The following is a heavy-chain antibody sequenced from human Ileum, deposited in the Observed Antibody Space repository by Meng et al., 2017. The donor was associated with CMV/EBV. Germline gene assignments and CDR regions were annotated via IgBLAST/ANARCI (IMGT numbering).Heavy chain of an antibody. CDR1: GGSISSYY. CDR3: ARTGRFGSYYFDY. V-gene: IGHV4-59*01. Sequence: QGQLQGSGPGLVKPSETLSLTCSVSGGSISSYYWSWIRQAPGKGLEWIGYVYSTGSTNYSPSLRSRVTISVDTSRNQFSLRLSSVTAADTAVYYCARTGRFGSYYFDYWGQGTLVTVSS. D-gene: IGHD3-10*01. CDR2: VYSTGST. J-gene: IGHJ4*02.